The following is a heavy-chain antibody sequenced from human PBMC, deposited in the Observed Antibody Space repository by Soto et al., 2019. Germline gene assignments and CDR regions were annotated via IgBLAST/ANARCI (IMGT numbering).Heavy chain of an antibody. Sequence: PSETLSLTCSVSRAFINSGGFYYSWIRQPPGKGLEWLGYIFHSGSTLYNPSLRGRLTLSADTSRNQLSLYLTSVIAADTAVYYRVRGGIAGHWFDPWGQGILVTVSS. D-gene: IGHD2-15*01. V-gene: IGHV4-31*03. CDR2: IFHSGST. J-gene: IGHJ5*02. CDR1: RAFINSGGFY. CDR3: VRGGIAGHWFDP.